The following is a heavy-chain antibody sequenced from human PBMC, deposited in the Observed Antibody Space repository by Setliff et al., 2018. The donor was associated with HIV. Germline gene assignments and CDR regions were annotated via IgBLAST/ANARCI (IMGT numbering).Heavy chain of an antibody. J-gene: IGHJ3*02. V-gene: IGHV4-31*03. CDR1: SGSISSGTYY. D-gene: IGHD3-10*02. CDR3: ARGNGMLGAFDI. Sequence: PSETLSLTCTVSSGSISSGTYYWSWIRQYPGKGLEWIGYIDYSGSAFYNPSLKSRITISRDKSKNQFSLKMNSVTPEDTAVYYCARGNGMLGAFDIWGQGTMVTVSS. CDR2: IDYSGSA.